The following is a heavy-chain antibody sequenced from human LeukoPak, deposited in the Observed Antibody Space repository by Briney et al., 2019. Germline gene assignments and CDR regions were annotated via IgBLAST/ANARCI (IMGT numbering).Heavy chain of an antibody. J-gene: IGHJ4*02. CDR2: IYSGGST. CDR1: GFTVSSNY. Sequence: TGGSLRLPCAASGFTVSSNYMSWVRQAPGKGLEWVSVIYSGGSTYYADSVKGRFTISRDNSKNTLYLQMNSLRAEDTAVYYCARLTMIGFFDYWGQGTLVTVSS. V-gene: IGHV3-53*01. CDR3: ARLTMIGFFDY. D-gene: IGHD3-22*01.